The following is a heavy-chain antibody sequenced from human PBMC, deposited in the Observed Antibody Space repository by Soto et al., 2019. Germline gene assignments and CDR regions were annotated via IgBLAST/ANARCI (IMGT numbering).Heavy chain of an antibody. CDR1: GGSISSGGYY. V-gene: IGHV4-31*03. Sequence: QVQLQESGPGLVKPSQTLSLTCTVSGGSISSGGYYWSWIRQHPGKGLEWIGYIYYSGSTYYNPSLKSRVTISVATSKNQFSLKLSSVTAADTAVYYCARAWGYCSSTSCKRGSYYFDYWGQGTLVTVSS. CDR2: IYYSGST. CDR3: ARAWGYCSSTSCKRGSYYFDY. D-gene: IGHD2-2*01. J-gene: IGHJ4*02.